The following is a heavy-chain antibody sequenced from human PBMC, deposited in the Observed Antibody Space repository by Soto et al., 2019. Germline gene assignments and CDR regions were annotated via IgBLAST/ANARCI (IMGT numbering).Heavy chain of an antibody. V-gene: IGHV2-5*02. J-gene: IGHJ4*02. CDR2: IYWDDTK. D-gene: IGHD1-7*01. CDR1: GFSISTNGVG. CDR3: TRKGAGTTSLDH. Sequence: QITLKESGPTLVKPTQTLTLTCTFSGFSISTNGVGVGWIRQPPGKALEWLAVIYWDDTKHYSPSLKSRLTITKDTAKTPVVLTTPNVDPVDTATYYCTRKGAGTTSLDHWGQGTLVTVSS.